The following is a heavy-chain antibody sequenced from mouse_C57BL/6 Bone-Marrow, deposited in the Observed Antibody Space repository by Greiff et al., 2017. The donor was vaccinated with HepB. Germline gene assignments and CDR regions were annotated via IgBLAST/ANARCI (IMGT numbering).Heavy chain of an antibody. J-gene: IGHJ3*01. CDR2: IWRGGST. Sequence: VMLVESGPGLVQPSQSLSITCTVSGFSLTSYGVHWVRQSPGKGLEWLGVIWRGGSTDYNAAFMSRLSITKDNSKSQVFFKMNSLQADDTAIYYCAKMAYYSNSFAYWGQGTLVTVSA. CDR3: AKMAYYSNSFAY. V-gene: IGHV2-5*01. CDR1: GFSLTSYG. D-gene: IGHD2-5*01.